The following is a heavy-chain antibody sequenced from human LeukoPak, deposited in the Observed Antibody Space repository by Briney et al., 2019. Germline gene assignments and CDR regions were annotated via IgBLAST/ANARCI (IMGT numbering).Heavy chain of an antibody. Sequence: GGSLRLPCAVSGITLSNYGMSWVRQAPGKGLEWVAGMSDSGGRTTYADSVKGRFTVSRDNPKNTLYLQMNSLRAEDTAVYFCAKRGVVIRVILVGFHKEAYYFDSWGQGALVTVSS. D-gene: IGHD3-22*01. CDR3: AKRGVVIRVILVGFHKEAYYFDS. V-gene: IGHV3-23*01. CDR2: MSDSGGRT. CDR1: GITLSNYG. J-gene: IGHJ4*02.